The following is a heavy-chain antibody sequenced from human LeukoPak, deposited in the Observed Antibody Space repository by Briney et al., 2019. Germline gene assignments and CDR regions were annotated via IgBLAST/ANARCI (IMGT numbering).Heavy chain of an antibody. Sequence: GGSLRLSCASSGFTFSTYAMHWVRQAPGKGLEWVAVISYDASNKHYADSVKGRFTISRDNSKNTLYLQMSSLRAEDTSLYYCARDERGYYLEGWSFDYWGQGTLVTVSS. CDR2: ISYDASNK. J-gene: IGHJ4*02. CDR3: ARDERGYYLEGWSFDY. D-gene: IGHD5-12*01. CDR1: GFTFSTYA. V-gene: IGHV3-30*04.